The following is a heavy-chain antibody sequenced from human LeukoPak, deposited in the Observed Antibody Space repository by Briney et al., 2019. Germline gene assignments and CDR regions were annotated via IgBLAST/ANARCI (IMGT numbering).Heavy chain of an antibody. Sequence: GASVKVPCKASGYTFTSYYMHWVRQAPGQGLEWMGWINPNSGGTNYAQKFQGRVTMTRDTSISTAYMELSRLRSDDTAVYYCASSAGIAVAGYFDYWGQGTLVTVSS. D-gene: IGHD6-19*01. J-gene: IGHJ4*02. V-gene: IGHV1-2*02. CDR2: INPNSGGT. CDR3: ASSAGIAVAGYFDY. CDR1: GYTFTSYY.